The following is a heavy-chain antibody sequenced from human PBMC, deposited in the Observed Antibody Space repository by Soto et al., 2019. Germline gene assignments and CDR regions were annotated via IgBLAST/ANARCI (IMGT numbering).Heavy chain of an antibody. CDR2: ISSSSSTI. CDR3: ARPAGRVDYFDY. CDR1: GFVFSTYS. V-gene: IGHV3-48*02. D-gene: IGHD2-15*01. Sequence: EVQLVESGGGLVQPGGSPRLSCAASGFVFSTYSMNWVRQAPGKGLEWVSYISSSSSTIYYADSVQGRFTISRDNAKNSLYLQVNSLRDEDTAVYYCARPAGRVDYFDYWGQGTLVTVSS. J-gene: IGHJ4*02.